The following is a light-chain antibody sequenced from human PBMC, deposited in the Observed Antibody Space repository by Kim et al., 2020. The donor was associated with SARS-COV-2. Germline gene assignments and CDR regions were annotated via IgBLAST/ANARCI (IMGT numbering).Light chain of an antibody. Sequence: SACVRDTVTSSARASQSIERWVDRHQQKPGRAPNLFIDTASVLEPGVPSRFSGSGFGTEFTITIGDLQPGDSSTYYRQQYYTWTFGQGTKVDIK. CDR2: TAS. V-gene: IGKV1-5*03. CDR1: QSIERW. CDR3: QQYYTWT. J-gene: IGKJ1*01.